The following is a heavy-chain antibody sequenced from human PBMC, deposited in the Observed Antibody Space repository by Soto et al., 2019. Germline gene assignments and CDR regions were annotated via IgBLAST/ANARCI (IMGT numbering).Heavy chain of an antibody. Sequence: LRLSCAASGFTFISYWMHWVRQSPGKWLVCVSRINSDGSSTSYADSVKGRFTISRDNAKNTLYLQMNSLRAEDTAVYYCARDGKGQWLTPLHYYYYGMDVWGQGTTVTVSS. CDR1: GFTFISYW. CDR3: ARDGKGQWLTPLHYYYYGMDV. CDR2: INSDGSST. V-gene: IGHV3-74*01. J-gene: IGHJ6*02. D-gene: IGHD6-19*01.